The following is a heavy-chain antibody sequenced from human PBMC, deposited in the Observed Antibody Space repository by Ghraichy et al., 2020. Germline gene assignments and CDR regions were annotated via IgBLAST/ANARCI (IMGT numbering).Heavy chain of an antibody. J-gene: IGHJ4*02. CDR2: ISAYNQNT. V-gene: IGHV1-18*01. Sequence: ASVKVSCKASGYMFASNGISWVRQAPGQGLEWLGWISAYNQNTLYAQRFQGRVTMTTDTSTSTAYMQLRSLRSDDTAMYYCAKDSGYDLEGLDFDHWGQGTLIIVSS. CDR3: AKDSGYDLEGLDFDH. CDR1: GYMFASNG. D-gene: IGHD5-12*01.